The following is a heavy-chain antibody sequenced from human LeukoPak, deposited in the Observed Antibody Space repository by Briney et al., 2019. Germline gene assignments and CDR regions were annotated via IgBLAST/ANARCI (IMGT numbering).Heavy chain of an antibody. CDR2: IIPIFGTA. D-gene: IGHD2-15*01. J-gene: IGHJ4*02. CDR3: AREEYCSGGSCYSDY. CDR1: GGTFISYA. Sequence: SEKVSCKASGGTFISYAISWVRQAPGQGLEWMGGIIPIFGTANYAQKFQGRVTITADESTSTAYMELSSLRSEDTAVYYCAREEYCSGGSCYSDYWGQGTLVTVSS. V-gene: IGHV1-69*13.